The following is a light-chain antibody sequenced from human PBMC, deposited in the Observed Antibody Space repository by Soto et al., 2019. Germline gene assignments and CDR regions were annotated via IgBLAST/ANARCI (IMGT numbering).Light chain of an antibody. CDR3: QQRSNWTLT. V-gene: IGKV3-11*01. CDR1: QSVSSY. J-gene: IGKJ5*01. CDR2: DAS. Sequence: EIVLTQSPATLSLSPGERATLSCRASQSVSSYLAWYQQKPGQAPRLLIYDASNRETGIPAMFSGSGAGTECTRTISSLEPEDFAVYYCQQRSNWTLTFGQGTRLEIK.